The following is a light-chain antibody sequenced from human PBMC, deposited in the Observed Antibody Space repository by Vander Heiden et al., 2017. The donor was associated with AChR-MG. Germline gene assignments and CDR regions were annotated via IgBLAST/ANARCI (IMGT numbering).Light chain of an antibody. CDR2: GAS. J-gene: IGKJ1*01. Sequence: VLTPSPVTLSLSAGERATLSCRASQSVSSSYLAWYQQKPGQAPRLLIYGASSRATGIPDRFSGSGSGTDFTLTISRLEPEDFAVYYCQQYGSSPWTFGQGTKVEIK. V-gene: IGKV3-20*01. CDR1: QSVSSSY. CDR3: QQYGSSPWT.